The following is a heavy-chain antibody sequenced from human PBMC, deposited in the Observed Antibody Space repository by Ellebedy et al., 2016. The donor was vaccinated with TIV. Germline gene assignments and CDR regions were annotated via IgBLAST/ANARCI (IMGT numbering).Heavy chain of an antibody. D-gene: IGHD5-18*01. V-gene: IGHV1-69*04. CDR2: IIPILGRP. Sequence: ASVKVSCKASGGTFSSYGINWVRQAPGQGLEWMGRIIPILGRPDYAQTFQGRVAIYADKSTGTPYLELSTLRSEDTAVYYCATDSRYSYGYRFNFWGQGTLVIVSS. CDR3: ATDSRYSYGYRFNF. CDR1: GGTFSSYG. J-gene: IGHJ4*02.